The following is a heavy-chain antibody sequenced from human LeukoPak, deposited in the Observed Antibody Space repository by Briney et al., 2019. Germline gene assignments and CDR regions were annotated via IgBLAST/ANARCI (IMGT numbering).Heavy chain of an antibody. D-gene: IGHD3-22*01. V-gene: IGHV4-59*11. CDR1: GGSISSHY. J-gene: IGHJ4*02. CDR2: IYYSGST. Sequence: SETLSLTCTVSGGSISSHYWNWIRQPAGKGKGLEWIGYIYYSGSTNYNPSLKSRVTISVDTSKNQFSLKLSSVTAADTAVYYCARVRHDSSGYYLFDYWGQGTLVTVSS. CDR3: ARVRHDSSGYYLFDY.